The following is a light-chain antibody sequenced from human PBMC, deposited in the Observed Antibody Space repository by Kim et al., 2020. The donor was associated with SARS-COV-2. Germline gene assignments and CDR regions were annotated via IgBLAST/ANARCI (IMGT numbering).Light chain of an antibody. J-gene: IGKJ2*01. CDR3: QQYHTSPYN. V-gene: IGKV3-20*01. Sequence: SLSQGERATLSRRAGQSVSTYFAWYQQKPGQSPRLLIYGAFNRAPGIPDRFSGSESGTDFTLTISGLEPEDFAVYYCQQYHTSPYNFGPGTKLEI. CDR1: QSVSTY. CDR2: GAF.